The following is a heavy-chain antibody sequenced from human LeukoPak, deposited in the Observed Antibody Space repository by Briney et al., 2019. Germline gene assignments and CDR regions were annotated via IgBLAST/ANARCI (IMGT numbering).Heavy chain of an antibody. J-gene: IGHJ4*02. CDR3: VAEDTY. CDR1: GLSVTNTY. Sequence: GGSLRLSCAASGLSVTNTYMTWVRQAPGKGLEWVSVIYSGGGTNYGDSLKGRFSISRDNSKNTLYLQMNSLRVEDTAVYYCVAEDTYWGQGTLVTVSS. CDR2: IYSGGGT. D-gene: IGHD5-18*01. V-gene: IGHV3-53*01.